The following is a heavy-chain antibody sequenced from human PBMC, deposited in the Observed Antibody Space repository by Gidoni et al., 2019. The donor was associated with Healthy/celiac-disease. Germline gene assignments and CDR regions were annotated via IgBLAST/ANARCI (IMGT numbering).Heavy chain of an antibody. CDR2: ISSSSSTI. V-gene: IGHV3-48*02. D-gene: IGHD1-26*01. J-gene: IGHJ4*02. Sequence: EVQLVESGGGLVQPGGSLRLSCAASGFPFSSYSMNWVRQAPGKGLEWVSYISSSSSTIYYADSVKGRFTISRDNAKNSLYLQMNSLRDEDTAVYYCAHETPHSGSYGYWGQGTLVTVSS. CDR3: AHETPHSGSYGY. CDR1: GFPFSSYS.